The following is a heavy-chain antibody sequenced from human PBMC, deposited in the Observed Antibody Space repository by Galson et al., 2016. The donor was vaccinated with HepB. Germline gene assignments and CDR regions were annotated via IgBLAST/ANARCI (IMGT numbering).Heavy chain of an antibody. J-gene: IGHJ4*02. CDR3: ARGFAVPGRIDY. D-gene: IGHD2-2*01. V-gene: IGHV3-33*01. CDR2: IWYDGSNK. CDR1: GFTFSTYG. Sequence: SLRLSCAASGFTFSTYGIHWVRQAPGKGLEWVAVIWYDGSNKYYGDSVKGRFTISRDTSKNTVYLQMNSLRAEDTAVYYCARGFAVPGRIDYWGQGTLVTVSS.